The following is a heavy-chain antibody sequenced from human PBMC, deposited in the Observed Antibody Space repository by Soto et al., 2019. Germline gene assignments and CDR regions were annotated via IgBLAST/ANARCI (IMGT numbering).Heavy chain of an antibody. V-gene: IGHV3-53*01. D-gene: IGHD6-6*01. CDR2: FYSGGDT. J-gene: IGHJ4*02. CDR3: VGAMGSGSSAGVY. Sequence: EVELVESGGGLIQPGGSLRLSCAASGFTVNTKHMSWVRQAPGKGLEWVSVFYSGGDTNYADSVKGRFTISRDSAKNTLYLYMNSLRLDDTALYYCVGAMGSGSSAGVYWGQRTLVTVSS. CDR1: GFTVNTKH.